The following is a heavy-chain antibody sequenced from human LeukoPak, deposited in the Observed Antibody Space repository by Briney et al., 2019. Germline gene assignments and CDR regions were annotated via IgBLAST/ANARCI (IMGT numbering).Heavy chain of an antibody. Sequence: SETLSLTCTVSGGSISSSSYYWGWIRQPPGKGLEWIGSIYYSGSTYYNPSLKSRVTILVDTSKNQFSLKLSSVTAADTAVYYCARDIQYYYDSSGYPNYYYYMDVWGKGTTVTISS. CDR3: ARDIQYYYDSSGYPNYYYYMDV. CDR2: IYYSGST. CDR1: GGSISSSSYY. V-gene: IGHV4-39*07. D-gene: IGHD3-22*01. J-gene: IGHJ6*03.